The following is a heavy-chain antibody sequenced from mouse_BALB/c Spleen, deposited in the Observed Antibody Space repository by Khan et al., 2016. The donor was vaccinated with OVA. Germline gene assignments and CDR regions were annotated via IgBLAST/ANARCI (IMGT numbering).Heavy chain of an antibody. J-gene: IGHJ2*01. CDR1: GYIFTSYW. CDR3: AREEALYYFDY. CDR2: IYPGTDNT. D-gene: IGHD1-1*01. V-gene: IGHV1-76*01. Sequence: QIQLVQSGAELVRPGASVKLSCKTSGYIFTSYWIHWVKQRSGQGLEWIARIYPGTDNTYYNQKLKDKASLTADKSSSTAYLQLSSLKSEDSAVYFCAREEALYYFDYWGQGTTLTVSS.